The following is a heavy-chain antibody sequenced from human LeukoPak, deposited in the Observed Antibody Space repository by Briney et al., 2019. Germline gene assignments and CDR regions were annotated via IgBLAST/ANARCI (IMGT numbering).Heavy chain of an antibody. V-gene: IGHV4-59*06. J-gene: IGHJ5*02. CDR1: GGSISSYY. Sequence: KPSETLSLTCTVSGGSISSYYWSWIRQHPGKGLEWIGYIYYSGSTYYNPSLKSRVTISVDTSKNQFSLKLSSVTAADTAVYYCARAPVRGGSTPWGQGTLVTVSS. CDR2: IYYSGST. D-gene: IGHD3-16*01. CDR3: ARAPVRGGSTP.